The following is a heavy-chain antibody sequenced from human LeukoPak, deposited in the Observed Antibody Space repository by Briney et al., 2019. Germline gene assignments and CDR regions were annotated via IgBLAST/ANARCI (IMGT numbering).Heavy chain of an antibody. D-gene: IGHD3-22*01. CDR3: TTVLATYDSSGYYYGGAFDI. J-gene: IGHJ3*02. Sequence: GGSLRLSCAASGFTFSNVWMSWVSQAPGQGREWVGRIKSKTNGGTPTYAAPVKGRFTNSRDDSKNTPYLQMNSLKTEDTAVYYCTTVLATYDSSGYYYGGAFDIWGQGTMVTVSS. CDR1: GFTFSNVW. CDR2: IKSKTNGGTP. V-gene: IGHV3-15*01.